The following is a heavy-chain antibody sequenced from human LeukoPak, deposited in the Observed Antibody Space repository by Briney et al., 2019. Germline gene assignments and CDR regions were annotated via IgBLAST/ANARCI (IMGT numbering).Heavy chain of an antibody. V-gene: IGHV1-8*01. CDR3: ATLLHDYVWGSYRTDYYFDY. CDR1: ANTFISYD. Sequence: ASVKVSCKASANTFISYDINWVRQATGQGLEWMGWMNPDSGDTGYAQKFQGRVTMTRNTSISTAYMELRSLRSEDTAVYYCATLLHDYVWGSYRTDYYFDYWGQGTLVTVSS. J-gene: IGHJ4*02. CDR2: MNPDSGDT. D-gene: IGHD3-16*02.